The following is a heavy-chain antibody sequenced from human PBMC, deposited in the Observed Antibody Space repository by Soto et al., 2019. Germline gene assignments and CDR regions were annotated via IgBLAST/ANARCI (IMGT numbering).Heavy chain of an antibody. CDR1: GFTFSNAG. Sequence: GGSLRLSGAASGFTFSNAGISWVRQAPWKGLEWVGRIKSKTDGGTTDYAAPVKGRFTISRDDSKNTLYLQMNSLKTEDTAVYYCTTPSEEGMDVWGQRTTVPVS. CDR3: TTPSEEGMDV. J-gene: IGHJ6*02. CDR2: IKSKTDGGTT. V-gene: IGHV3-15*01.